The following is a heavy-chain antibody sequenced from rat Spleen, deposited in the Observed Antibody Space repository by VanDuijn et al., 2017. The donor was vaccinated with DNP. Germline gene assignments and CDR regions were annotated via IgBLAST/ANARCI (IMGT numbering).Heavy chain of an antibody. CDR3: TSNPHIRTAAPFDY. CDR1: GFTFSDYY. D-gene: IGHD3-8*01. J-gene: IGHJ2*01. CDR2: ISTGGGNT. Sequence: EVQLVESGGDLVQPGRSLKLSCAASGFTFSDYYMAWVRQAPKKGLEWVASISTGGGNTYYRDSVKGRFTISRDNAKSTLYLQVNSLRSEDTATYYCTSNPHIRTAAPFDYWGQGVMVTVSS. V-gene: IGHV5-25*01.